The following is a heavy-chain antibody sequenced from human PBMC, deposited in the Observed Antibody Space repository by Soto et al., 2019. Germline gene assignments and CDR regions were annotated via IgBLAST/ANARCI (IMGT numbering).Heavy chain of an antibody. V-gene: IGHV4-34*01. Sequence: LSLTCAVYGGSFSGYYWSWIRQPPGKGLEWIGEINHSGSTNYNPSLKSRVTISVDTSKNQFSLKLSSVTAADTAVYYCAREEEIDWPYFDYWGPGTLVTVSS. J-gene: IGHJ4*02. CDR2: INHSGST. CDR1: GGSFSGYY. D-gene: IGHD3-9*01. CDR3: AREEEIDWPYFDY.